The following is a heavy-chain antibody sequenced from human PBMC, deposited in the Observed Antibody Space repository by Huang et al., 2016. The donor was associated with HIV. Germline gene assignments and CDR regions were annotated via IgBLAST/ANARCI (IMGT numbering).Heavy chain of an antibody. V-gene: IGHV3-15*01. J-gene: IGHJ6*02. CDR1: GFTFSNAW. CDR3: SSGSTSSPDYYYYYGMEV. Sequence: EVQLVESGGGLVKPGGSLRLSCAASGFTFSNAWMSWVRQAPGKGLEWLCRMKSKTDGGTTDYAAPVKGRFTISRDDSKKTLDLKMNSLKSEDTAVYYCSSGSTSSPDYYYYYGMEVWGQGTTVTVSS. D-gene: IGHD2-2*01. CDR2: MKSKTDGGTT.